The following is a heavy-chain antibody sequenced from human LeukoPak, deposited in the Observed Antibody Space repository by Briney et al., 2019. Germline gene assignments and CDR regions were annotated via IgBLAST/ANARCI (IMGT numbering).Heavy chain of an antibody. D-gene: IGHD6-19*01. V-gene: IGHV4-39*07. CDR1: GGSISSRSHY. Sequence: SETLSLTCTVSGGSISSRSHYWVWIRQPPGKGLEWLGSIYYSGSTSYNPSLKRRVTISVDTSKNQFSLKLSSVTAADTAVYYCARADASIAVAGSFRPTGSPYYGMDVWGQGTTVTVSS. J-gene: IGHJ6*02. CDR2: IYYSGST. CDR3: ARADASIAVAGSFRPTGSPYYGMDV.